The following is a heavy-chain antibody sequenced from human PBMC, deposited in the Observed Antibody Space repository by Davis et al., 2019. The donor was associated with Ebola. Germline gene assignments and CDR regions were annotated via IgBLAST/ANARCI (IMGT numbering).Heavy chain of an antibody. CDR2: ITAYNGNT. J-gene: IGHJ4*02. CDR1: GYTFTSYG. D-gene: IGHD6-19*01. CDR3: ARDRRSGGWYESIDY. V-gene: IGHV1-18*04. Sequence: AASVKVSCKASGYTFTSYGISWVRQAPGQGLEWMGWITAYNGNTEYAQKLQGRVTMTTDTSTSTVYMELMSLRSDDTAVYYCARDRRSGGWYESIDYWGQGTLVTVS.